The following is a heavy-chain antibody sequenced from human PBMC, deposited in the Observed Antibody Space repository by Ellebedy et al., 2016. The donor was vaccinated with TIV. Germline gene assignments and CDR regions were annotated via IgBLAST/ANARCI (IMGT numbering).Heavy chain of an antibody. V-gene: IGHV4-59*01. D-gene: IGHD5-18*01. CDR2: IFYSGST. J-gene: IGHJ6*02. CDR3: ARDRGYSYGQGYYYGMDV. Sequence: SETLSLXCTVSGGSINSYYWSWIRQPPGKGLEWIGYIFYSGSTNYNPSLKSRVTISVDTSKNQFSLKLSSLTAADTAVYYCARDRGYSYGQGYYYGMDVWGQGTTVTVSS. CDR1: GGSINSYY.